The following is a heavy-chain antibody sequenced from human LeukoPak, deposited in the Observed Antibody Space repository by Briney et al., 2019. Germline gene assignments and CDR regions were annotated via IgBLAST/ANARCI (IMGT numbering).Heavy chain of an antibody. CDR3: ARGVLRYFDWFPLGY. CDR2: INTNTGNP. Sequence: ASVKVSCKASGYTFTSYAMNWVRQAPGQGLEWMGWINTNTGNPTYAQGFTGRFVFSLDTSVSTAYLQISSLKAEDTAVYHCARGVLRYFDWFPLGYWGQGTLVTVSS. V-gene: IGHV7-4-1*02. J-gene: IGHJ4*02. CDR1: GYTFTSYA. D-gene: IGHD3-9*01.